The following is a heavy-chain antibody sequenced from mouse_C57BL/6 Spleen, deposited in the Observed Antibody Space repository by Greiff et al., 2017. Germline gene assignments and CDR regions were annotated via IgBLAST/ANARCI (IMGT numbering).Heavy chain of an antibody. CDR1: GYSFTDYN. CDR3: ARGYYYGSDWYFDV. CDR2: INPNYGTT. V-gene: IGHV1-39*01. J-gene: IGHJ1*03. D-gene: IGHD1-1*01. Sequence: VQLQQSGPELVKPGASVKISCKASGYSFTDYNMNWVKQSNGKSLEWIGVINPNYGTTSSNQKFKGKATLTVDQSSSTAYMQRNSLTSEDSAVYYCARGYYYGSDWYFDVWGTGTTVTVPS.